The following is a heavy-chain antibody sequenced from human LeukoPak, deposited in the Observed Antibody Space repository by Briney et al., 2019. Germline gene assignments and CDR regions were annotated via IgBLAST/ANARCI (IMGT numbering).Heavy chain of an antibody. D-gene: IGHD6-6*01. CDR3: ARIRGEYGSSSYLYYYGMDV. Sequence: SGPSLVKPTQTLTLTCTFSGFSLSTSGMCVSWIRQPPGKALEWLARIDWDDDKYYSTSLKTRLTISKDTSKNQVVLTMTNMDPVDTATYYCARIRGEYGSSSYLYYYGMDVWGQGTTVTVSS. J-gene: IGHJ6*02. CDR1: GFSLSTSGMC. V-gene: IGHV2-70*11. CDR2: IDWDDDK.